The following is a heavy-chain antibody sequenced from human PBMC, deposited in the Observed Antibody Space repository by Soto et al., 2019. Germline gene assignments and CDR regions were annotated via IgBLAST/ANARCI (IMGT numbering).Heavy chain of an antibody. Sequence: QVQLQQWGAGLLKPSETLSLTCAVYGGSFSGYYWSWIRQPPGKGLEWIGEINHSGSTNYNPSLKSRVTISVDTSKNQFSLKLSSVTAADTAVYYCARGRVVVVAATILFDYWGQGTLVTVSS. CDR2: INHSGST. V-gene: IGHV4-34*01. CDR1: GGSFSGYY. J-gene: IGHJ4*02. D-gene: IGHD2-15*01. CDR3: ARGRVVVVAATILFDY.